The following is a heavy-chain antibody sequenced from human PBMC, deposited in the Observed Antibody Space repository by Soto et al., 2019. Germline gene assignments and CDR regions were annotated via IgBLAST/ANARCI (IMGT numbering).Heavy chain of an antibody. J-gene: IGHJ5*02. CDR2: IHYSGST. D-gene: IGHD6-6*01. Sequence: SETLSLTCTVSGGSLSDYYWTWIRQPPGKGLEWIGYIHYSGSTNYNPSLKSRVSISVDTSKNQFSLKLRSVTAADTAMYHCARGGIAARKGRWFDPWGQGAPVTVS. CDR3: ARGGIAARKGRWFDP. V-gene: IGHV4-59*01. CDR1: GGSLSDYY.